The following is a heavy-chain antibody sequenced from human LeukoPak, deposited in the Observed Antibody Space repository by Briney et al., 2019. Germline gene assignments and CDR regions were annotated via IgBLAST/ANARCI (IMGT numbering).Heavy chain of an antibody. D-gene: IGHD1-26*01. Sequence: SETLSLTCAVYGGSFSGYYWSWIRQPPGKGLEWIGYIYYSGSTNYNPSLKSRVTISVDTSKNQFSLKLSSVTAADTAVYYCARGERYYFDYWGQGTLVTVSS. J-gene: IGHJ4*02. V-gene: IGHV4-59*01. CDR3: ARGERYYFDY. CDR1: GGSFSGYY. CDR2: IYYSGST.